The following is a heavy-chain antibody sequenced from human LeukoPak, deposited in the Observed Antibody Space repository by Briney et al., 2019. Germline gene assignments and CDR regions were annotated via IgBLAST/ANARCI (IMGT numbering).Heavy chain of an antibody. D-gene: IGHD2-21*02. Sequence: TGGSLRLSCAASGFTFSTYGMSWVRQAPGKGLEWVSAISGSGGSTYYADSVKGRFTISRDNSKNTLYLQMNSLRAEDTAVYYCAKEMGREVTACPYWGQGTLVTVSS. J-gene: IGHJ4*02. CDR1: GFTFSTYG. CDR2: ISGSGGST. V-gene: IGHV3-23*01. CDR3: AKEMGREVTACPY.